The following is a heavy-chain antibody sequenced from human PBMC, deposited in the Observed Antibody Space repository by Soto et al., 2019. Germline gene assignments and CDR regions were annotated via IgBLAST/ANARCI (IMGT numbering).Heavy chain of an antibody. CDR3: ARQFDSDTTGYYYAY. CDR1: GGTFSRNT. Sequence: ASVKVSCKASGGTFSRNTISWVRQAPGQGLEWMGGIMPIFGSANYAQKFQGRVTITADENTRTVYMELSRLRSEDTAVYYCARQFDSDTTGYYYAYWGQGTLVTVSS. V-gene: IGHV1-69*13. D-gene: IGHD3-22*01. J-gene: IGHJ4*02. CDR2: IMPIFGSA.